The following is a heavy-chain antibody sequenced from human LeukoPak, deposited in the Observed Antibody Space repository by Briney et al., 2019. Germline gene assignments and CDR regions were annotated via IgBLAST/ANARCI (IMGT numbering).Heavy chain of an antibody. CDR1: GYTFTSYY. Sequence: GASVKVSCKASGYTFTSYYMHWVRRAPGQGLEWMGIINPSGGSTSYAQKFQGRVTMTRDTSTSTVYMELSSLRSEDTAVYYCASSTRSWYDALDIWGQGTMVTVSS. CDR2: INPSGGST. J-gene: IGHJ3*02. D-gene: IGHD6-13*01. V-gene: IGHV1-46*01. CDR3: ASSTRSWYDALDI.